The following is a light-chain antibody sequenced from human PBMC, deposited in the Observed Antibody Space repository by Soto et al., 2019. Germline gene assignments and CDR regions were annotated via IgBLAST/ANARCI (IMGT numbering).Light chain of an antibody. V-gene: IGKV3-20*01. CDR3: QHYGSSPRA. CDR1: QSFSSSY. CDR2: GAS. J-gene: IGKJ2*01. Sequence: EIVLTQSPGTLSLSPGERATLSCRSSQSFSSSYLAWYQQKPGQAPRLLIYGASNRATGIPDRFSGSGSGTDCTLTISRLEPEDVVVYYCQHYGSSPRAFGQGTKLEIK.